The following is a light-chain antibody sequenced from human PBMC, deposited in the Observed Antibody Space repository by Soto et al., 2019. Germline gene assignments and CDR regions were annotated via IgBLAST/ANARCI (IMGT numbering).Light chain of an antibody. V-gene: IGKV3-11*01. CDR2: DAS. Sequence: EIVLTQSPATLSLSPGERATLSCRASQSVSRYLAWYQQKPGQAPRLLIYDASNRATGIPARFSGSGSGTDFTLTISSLEPEDFAVYYCQQRSNWPPSTFGQGTRLDI. CDR1: QSVSRY. J-gene: IGKJ5*01. CDR3: QQRSNWPPST.